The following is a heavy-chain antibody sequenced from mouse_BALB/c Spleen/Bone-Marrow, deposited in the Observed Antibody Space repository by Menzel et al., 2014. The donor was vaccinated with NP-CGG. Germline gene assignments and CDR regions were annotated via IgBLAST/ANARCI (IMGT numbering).Heavy chain of an antibody. V-gene: IGHV5-6-4*01. J-gene: IGHJ4*01. Sequence: EVMLVESGGGLVKPGGSLKLSCAASGFTFSSYTMSWVRQTPEKRLEWVATISTGGSYTDYPDSVKGRFTISRDNAKNNLYLQMSSLKSEDTAMYYCTRDQRYCNYIYAMDYWGQRTSVTVS. CDR2: ISTGGSYT. CDR1: GFTFSSYT. CDR3: TRDQRYCNYIYAMDY. D-gene: IGHD2-10*02.